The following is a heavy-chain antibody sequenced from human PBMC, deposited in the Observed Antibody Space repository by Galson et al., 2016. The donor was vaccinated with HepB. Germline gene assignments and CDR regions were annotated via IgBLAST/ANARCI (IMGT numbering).Heavy chain of an antibody. CDR2: IYSSDGT. J-gene: IGHJ3*02. D-gene: IGHD7-27*01. CDR3: ATSSRSWGCDAFDI. Sequence: SLRLSCAAPGFTVSSGHMGWVRRAPGKGLEWVSVIYSSDGTSYAGSVKGRFTITRDNSKNALHLQMNSLRADDTALYHCATSSRSWGCDAFDIWGQGTMVTVSS. V-gene: IGHV3-53*01. CDR1: GFTVSSGH.